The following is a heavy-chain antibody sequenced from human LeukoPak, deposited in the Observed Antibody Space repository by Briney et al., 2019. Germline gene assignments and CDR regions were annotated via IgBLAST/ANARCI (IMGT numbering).Heavy chain of an antibody. V-gene: IGHV3-66*01. CDR3: ARGLAAAGDAFDI. D-gene: IGHD6-13*01. CDR2: IYSGGST. CDR1: GFTFSSYG. J-gene: IGHJ3*02. Sequence: GGSLRLSCAASGFTFSSYGMHWVRQAPGKGLEWVSVIYSGGSTYYADSVKGRFTISRDNSKNTLYLQMNSLRAEDTAVYYCARGLAAAGDAFDIWGQATMVTVSS.